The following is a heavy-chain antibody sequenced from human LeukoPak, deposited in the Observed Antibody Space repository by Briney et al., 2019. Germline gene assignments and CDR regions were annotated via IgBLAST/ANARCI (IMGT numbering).Heavy chain of an antibody. D-gene: IGHD2-21*01. CDR1: RFTLSTYW. J-gene: IGHJ4*02. V-gene: IGHV3-7*01. CDR2: IKQDGSQE. Sequence: PGGSLRLSCAASRFTLSTYWMSWVRQAPGKGLEWVAHIKQDGSQEYYVDSVKGRFTISRDNAKNTLYLQMNSLRVEDTAVYYCARGYSVRGDYWGQGTLVTVSS. CDR3: ARGYSVRGDY.